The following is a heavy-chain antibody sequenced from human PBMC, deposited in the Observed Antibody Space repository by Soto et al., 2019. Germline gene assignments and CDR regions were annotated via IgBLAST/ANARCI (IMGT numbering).Heavy chain of an antibody. V-gene: IGHV3-53*01. Sequence: GGSLRLSCAASGFNVSSNYMSWVRQAPGKGLEWVSVIYSGGITFYADSVKGRFTISRDNSKNTLYLQMNNLRGEDTAVYYCVRDFGSSSEGGMDVWGQGTTVTVSS. CDR1: GFNVSSNY. CDR2: IYSGGIT. CDR3: VRDFGSSSEGGMDV. D-gene: IGHD6-6*01. J-gene: IGHJ6*02.